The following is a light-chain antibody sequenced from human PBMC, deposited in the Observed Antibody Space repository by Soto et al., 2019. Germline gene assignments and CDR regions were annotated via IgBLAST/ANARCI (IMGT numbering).Light chain of an antibody. CDR3: QQDGTSPIT. J-gene: IGKJ5*01. CDR1: QSVRSRY. Sequence: EIVLTQFPGTLSLSPGERATVSCRASQSVRSRYLAWYQQKPGQAPRLLIYGASTRATGIPDTFSGGGSGTDFTLSISRLEPGVFAVYYCQQDGTSPITFGQGTRLEIK. CDR2: GAS. V-gene: IGKV3-20*01.